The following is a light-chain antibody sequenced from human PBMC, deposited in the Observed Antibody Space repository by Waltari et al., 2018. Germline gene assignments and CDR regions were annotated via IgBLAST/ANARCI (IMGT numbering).Light chain of an antibody. V-gene: IGLV2-11*01. Sequence: QSALTQPRSVSGSPGQSVTISCSGTSHDVGGYNYVSWYQQHPGKAPKLIIYDVSKRPSGVPDRFSGSKSGNTASLTISGLQSEDEADYFCCSYAGSSSLVFGGGSSLTVL. CDR1: SHDVGGYNY. CDR2: DVS. J-gene: IGLJ3*02. CDR3: CSYAGSSSLV.